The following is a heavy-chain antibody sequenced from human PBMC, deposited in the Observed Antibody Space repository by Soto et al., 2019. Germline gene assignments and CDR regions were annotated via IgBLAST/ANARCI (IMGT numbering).Heavy chain of an antibody. CDR3: AKDIVVVVAATRHNWFDP. CDR2: ISGSGDST. V-gene: IGHV3-23*01. D-gene: IGHD2-15*01. Sequence: GGSLRLSCAASGFTFSTYAISWVRQAPGRGLEWVSAISGSGDSTFYADSVKGRFTISRDNAENTLLLQMISLTAEDTAVYYCAKDIVVVVAATRHNWFDPRGQRTLVTVSS. CDR1: GFTFSTYA. J-gene: IGHJ5*02.